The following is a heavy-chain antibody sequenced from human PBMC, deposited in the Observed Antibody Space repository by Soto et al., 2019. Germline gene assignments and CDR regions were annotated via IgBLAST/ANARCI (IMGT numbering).Heavy chain of an antibody. V-gene: IGHV4-4*02. CDR3: AGDSSGYLDYYYGMDV. Sequence: PSETLSLTCAVSGDSISSRNWWNWVRQPPGKGLEWIGQISHVGNSNYNPSLQSRVTISVDTSKNQFSLKLSSVTAADTAVYYCAGDSSGYLDYYYGMDVWGQGTTVTGSS. J-gene: IGHJ6*02. CDR1: GDSISSRNW. CDR2: ISHVGNS. D-gene: IGHD3-22*01.